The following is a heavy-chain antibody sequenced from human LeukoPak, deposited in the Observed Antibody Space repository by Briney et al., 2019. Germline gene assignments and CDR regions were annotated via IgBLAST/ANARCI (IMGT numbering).Heavy chain of an antibody. CDR1: GGSISSGGYS. CDR2: IYHSGST. Sequence: SQTLSLTCAVSGGSISSGGYSWSWIRQPPGKGLEWIGYIYHSGSTYYNPSLKSRVTISVDTSKNQFSLKLSSVTAADTAVYYCAREAPMGGSFWRYEYYFDYWGQGTLVTVSS. J-gene: IGHJ4*02. V-gene: IGHV4-30-2*01. CDR3: AREAPMGGSFWRYEYYFDY. D-gene: IGHD1-26*01.